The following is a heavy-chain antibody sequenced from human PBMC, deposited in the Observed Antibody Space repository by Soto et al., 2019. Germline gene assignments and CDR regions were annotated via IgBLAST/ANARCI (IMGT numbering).Heavy chain of an antibody. CDR2: IYNTGST. CDR1: GGSVSSGSYY. Sequence: SSETLSLTCSVSGGSVSSGSYYWSWIRQPPGKVLEWIGYIYNTGSTNYNPSLKSRVTMXVXXSXNXFXLXXXSVTXADTAVYYCARGGGVTATFDYWGRGTLVTVSS. V-gene: IGHV4-61*01. J-gene: IGHJ4*02. CDR3: ARGGGVTATFDY. D-gene: IGHD5-18*01.